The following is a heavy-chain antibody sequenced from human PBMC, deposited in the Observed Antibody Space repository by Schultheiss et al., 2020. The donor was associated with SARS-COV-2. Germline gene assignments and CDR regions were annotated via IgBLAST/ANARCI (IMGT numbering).Heavy chain of an antibody. V-gene: IGHV4-34*01. CDR2: INHSGST. D-gene: IGHD6-19*01. CDR3: ARRVLAVAGTDYGMDV. Sequence: SETLSLTCAVYGGPFSGYYWSWIRQPPGKGLEWIGEINHSGSTNYNPSLKSRVTISVDTSRNQFSLQLNSVTPEDTAVYYCARRVLAVAGTDYGMDVWGQGTTVTVSS. J-gene: IGHJ6*02. CDR1: GGPFSGYY.